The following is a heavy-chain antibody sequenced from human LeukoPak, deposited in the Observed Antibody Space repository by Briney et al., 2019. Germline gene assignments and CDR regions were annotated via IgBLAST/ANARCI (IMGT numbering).Heavy chain of an antibody. CDR1: GFTFDDYA. V-gene: IGHV3-9*01. D-gene: IGHD6-13*01. J-gene: IGHJ4*02. Sequence: GRSLRLSCAASGFTFDDYAMHWVRQTPGKGLEWVSHTSWNSATIEYADSVKGRFTISRDNDKNSLYLQMNSLRAEDTALYSCVKEVGAAVGRSSFDYWGQGTLVTVSS. CDR3: VKEVGAAVGRSSFDY. CDR2: TSWNSATI.